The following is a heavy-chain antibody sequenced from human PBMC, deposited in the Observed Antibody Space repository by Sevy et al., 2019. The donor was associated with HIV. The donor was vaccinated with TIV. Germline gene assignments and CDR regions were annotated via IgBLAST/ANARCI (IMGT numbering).Heavy chain of an antibody. CDR3: ASSPYYYGSGSYYQNIYYYYYYMDV. CDR1: GGSISSYY. Sequence: SETLSLTCTVSGGSISSYYWSWIRQPPGTGLEWIGYIYYSGSTNYNPSLKSRVTISVDTSKNQFSLKLSSVTAADTAVYYCASSPYYYGSGSYYQNIYYYYYYMDVWGKWTTVTVSS. CDR2: IYYSGST. V-gene: IGHV4-59*01. D-gene: IGHD3-10*01. J-gene: IGHJ6*03.